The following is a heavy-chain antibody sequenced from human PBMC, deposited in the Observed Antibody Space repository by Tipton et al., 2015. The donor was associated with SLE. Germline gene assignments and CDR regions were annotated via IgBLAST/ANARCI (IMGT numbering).Heavy chain of an antibody. CDR1: GFTFRNYW. D-gene: IGHD3-3*01. Sequence: GSLRLSCAASGFTFRNYWMIWVRQAPGKGLEWVANIDEDGNEKYFVDSVKGRFTISRDNPKNSLYLQMSSLRAEDTAVYYCARVVDGDFWGGFNYLDYWGQGTLVTVSS. CDR2: IDEDGNEK. J-gene: IGHJ4*02. V-gene: IGHV3-7*01. CDR3: ARVVDGDFWGGFNYLDY.